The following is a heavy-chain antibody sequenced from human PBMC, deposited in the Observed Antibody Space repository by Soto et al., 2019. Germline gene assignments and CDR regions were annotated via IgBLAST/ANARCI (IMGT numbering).Heavy chain of an antibody. CDR3: ATTAWSFDY. Sequence: EVQLVQSGAEVKKPGESLKISCKGSGYSFITYLIGWVRQMPGKGLEWVAMIYPGDAPITYSPSFEGQATISADKSIRTAYLQWSCLKASDTAMYYCATTAWSFDYWGQGTLVTVSS. D-gene: IGHD1-1*01. V-gene: IGHV5-51*03. J-gene: IGHJ4*02. CDR2: IYPGDAPI. CDR1: GYSFITYL.